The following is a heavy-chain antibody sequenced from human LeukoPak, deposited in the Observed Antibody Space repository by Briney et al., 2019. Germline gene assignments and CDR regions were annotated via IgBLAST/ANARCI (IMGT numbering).Heavy chain of an antibody. Sequence: SETLSLTCTVSGGSISSYYWSWIRQPPGKGLEWIGYIYYSGSTNYNPSLKGRVTISVDTSKNQFSLKLSSVTAADTAVYYCARGTYSSSWGNNYYYYYMDVWGKGTTVTVSS. CDR1: GGSISSYY. J-gene: IGHJ6*03. V-gene: IGHV4-59*01. CDR2: IYYSGST. CDR3: ARGTYSSSWGNNYYYYYMDV. D-gene: IGHD6-6*01.